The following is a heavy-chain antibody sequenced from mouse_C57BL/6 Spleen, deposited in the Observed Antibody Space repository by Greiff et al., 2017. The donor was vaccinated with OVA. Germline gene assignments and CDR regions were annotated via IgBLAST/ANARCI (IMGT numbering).Heavy chain of an antibody. D-gene: IGHD6-1*01. J-gene: IGHJ2*01. V-gene: IGHV2-6*03. CDR1: GFSLTSYG. CDR3: ARSNRDYFDY. CDR2: IWSEGST. Sequence: QVQLKESGPGLVAPSQSLSITCTVSGFSLTSYGVHWVRQPPGKGLEWLVVIWSEGSTTYNSALKSRLGISKDNSNIQVFAKMTSLQTDDTAVYYCARSNRDYFDYWGQGTTLTVSS.